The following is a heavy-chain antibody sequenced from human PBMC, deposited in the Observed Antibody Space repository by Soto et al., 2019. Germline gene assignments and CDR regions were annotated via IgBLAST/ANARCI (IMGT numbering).Heavy chain of an antibody. CDR3: ARRPYGDYRFDY. D-gene: IGHD4-17*01. V-gene: IGHV4-59*12. Sequence: SETLSLTCTVSGGSISSYYWAWIRQPPGKGLEWIGSIHYSGSTNYNPSLKSRVTISVDTSKNQFSLKLSSVTAADTAVYYCARRPYGDYRFDYWGQGTLVTVSS. J-gene: IGHJ4*02. CDR2: IHYSGST. CDR1: GGSISSYY.